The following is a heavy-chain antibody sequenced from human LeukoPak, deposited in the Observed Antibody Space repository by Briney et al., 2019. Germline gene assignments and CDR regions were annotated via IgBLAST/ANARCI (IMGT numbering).Heavy chain of an antibody. D-gene: IGHD6-13*01. CDR1: GFTFSSYA. Sequence: GRSLRLSCTASGFTFSSYAMHWVRRAPGKGLEWVAGIWYDGSNKYYPDSVKGRFTISRDNSKNTLYLQMNSLRVEDTAVYYCARDPAGKYSRSWFDYWGQGTLVTVS. CDR2: IWYDGSNK. V-gene: IGHV3-33*01. CDR3: ARDPAGKYSRSWFDY. J-gene: IGHJ4*02.